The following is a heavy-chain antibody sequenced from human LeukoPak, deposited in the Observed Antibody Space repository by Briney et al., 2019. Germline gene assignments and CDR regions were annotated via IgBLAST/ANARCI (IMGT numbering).Heavy chain of an antibody. V-gene: IGHV3-33*01. CDR3: ARDKIAAAGTHFDY. CDR2: IWYDGSNK. D-gene: IGHD6-13*01. Sequence: PGRSLRLSCAASGFTFSSYGMHWVRQAPGKGLEWVAVIWYDGSNKYYADSVKGRFTISRDNSKNTLYLQMNSLRAEDTAVYYCARDKIAAAGTHFDYWGQGTLVTVSS. CDR1: GFTFSSYG. J-gene: IGHJ4*02.